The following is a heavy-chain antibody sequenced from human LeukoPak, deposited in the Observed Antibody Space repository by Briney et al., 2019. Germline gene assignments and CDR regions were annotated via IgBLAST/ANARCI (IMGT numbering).Heavy chain of an antibody. J-gene: IGHJ4*02. CDR2: IIPIFGTA. CDR1: GGTLSSYA. V-gene: IGHV1-69*13. D-gene: IGHD1-7*01. Sequence: SVKVSCKASGGTLSSYAISWVRQAPGQGLEWMGGIIPIFGTANYAQKFQGRVTITADESTSTAYMELSSLRSEDTAVYYCARVGTTTGYYFDYWGQGTLVTVSS. CDR3: ARVGTTTGYYFDY.